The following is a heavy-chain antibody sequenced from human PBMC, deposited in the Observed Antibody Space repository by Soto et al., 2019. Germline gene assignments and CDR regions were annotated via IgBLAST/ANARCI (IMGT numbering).Heavy chain of an antibody. V-gene: IGHV3-23*04. Sequence: EVQLVESGGGLVKPGGSLRLSCAASGFTFSSYAMSWVRQAPGKGLEWVSAISGSGGSTYYADSVKGRFTISRDNSKNTLYLQMNSLRAEDTAVYYCAKVGDDIVVVPETASFYYFDYWGQGTLVTVSS. D-gene: IGHD2-2*01. CDR2: ISGSGGST. CDR1: GFTFSSYA. J-gene: IGHJ4*02. CDR3: AKVGDDIVVVPETASFYYFDY.